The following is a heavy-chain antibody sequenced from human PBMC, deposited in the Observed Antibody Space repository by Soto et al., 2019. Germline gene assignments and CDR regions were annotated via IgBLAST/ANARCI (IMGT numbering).Heavy chain of an antibody. J-gene: IGHJ6*03. CDR3: ARQIVATDYYYYYYMDV. CDR2: IYYSGST. V-gene: IGHV4-39*01. CDR1: GGSISSSSYY. Sequence: SETLSLTCTVSGGSISSSSYYWGWIRQPPGKGLEWIGSIYYSGSTYYNPSLKSRVTISVDTSKNQFSLKLSSVTAADTAVYYCARQIVATDYYYYYYMDVWGKGTTVTVSS. D-gene: IGHD5-12*01.